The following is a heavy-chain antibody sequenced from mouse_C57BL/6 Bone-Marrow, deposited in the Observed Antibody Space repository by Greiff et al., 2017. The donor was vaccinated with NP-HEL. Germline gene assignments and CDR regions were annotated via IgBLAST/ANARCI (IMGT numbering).Heavy chain of an antibody. CDR3: ARDQNYSNYPLWPMDY. D-gene: IGHD2-5*01. V-gene: IGHV5-16*01. CDR1: GFTFSDYY. Sequence: EVQVVESEGGLVQPGSSMKLSCTASGFTFSDYYMAWVRQVPEKGLEWVANINYDGSSTYYLDSLKSRFLISRDNAKIILYLQMSSLKSENTATYYCARDQNYSNYPLWPMDYWGQGTSVTVSS. J-gene: IGHJ4*01. CDR2: INYDGSST.